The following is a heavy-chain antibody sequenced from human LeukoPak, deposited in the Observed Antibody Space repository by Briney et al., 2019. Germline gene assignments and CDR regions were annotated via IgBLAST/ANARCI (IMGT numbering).Heavy chain of an antibody. Sequence: GESLKISCKGSGYSFTSYWIGWVRQMPGKGLKWMGIIYPGDSDTRYSPSFQGQVTISADKSISTAYLQWSSLKASDTAMYYCASQMGRCSSTSCYSKGDAFDIWGQGTMVTVSS. CDR1: GYSFTSYW. J-gene: IGHJ3*02. D-gene: IGHD2-2*01. CDR3: ASQMGRCSSTSCYSKGDAFDI. V-gene: IGHV5-51*01. CDR2: IYPGDSDT.